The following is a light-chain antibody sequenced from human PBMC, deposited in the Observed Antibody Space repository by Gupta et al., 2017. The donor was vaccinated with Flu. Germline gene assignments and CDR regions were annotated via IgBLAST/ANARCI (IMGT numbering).Light chain of an antibody. V-gene: IGLV3-1*01. CDR1: KLGDNY. Sequence: SPGQTARITCSGVKLGDNYTYWYQQKPGQSLVLVIYQDSKRTSGIPERFSGSNSGNTATLTISGTQAMDEADYYCQAWDSSTEVFGTGTKVTVL. CDR2: QDS. J-gene: IGLJ1*01. CDR3: QAWDSSTEV.